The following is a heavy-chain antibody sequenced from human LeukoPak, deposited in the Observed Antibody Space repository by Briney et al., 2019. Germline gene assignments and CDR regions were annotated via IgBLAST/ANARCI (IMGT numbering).Heavy chain of an antibody. CDR1: GYTFTSYD. CDR2: MNHNSGKT. CDR3: ARSRYCSSTSCYAAYYYYYYMDV. V-gene: IGHV1-8*01. J-gene: IGHJ6*03. Sequence: ASVKVSCKASGYTFTSYDINWVRQATGQGLECMGWMNHNSGKTGYVQKFQARVTMTRNTSISPAYMELSSLRSEDTAVYYCARSRYCSSTSCYAAYYYYYYMDVWGKGTTVTISS. D-gene: IGHD2-2*01.